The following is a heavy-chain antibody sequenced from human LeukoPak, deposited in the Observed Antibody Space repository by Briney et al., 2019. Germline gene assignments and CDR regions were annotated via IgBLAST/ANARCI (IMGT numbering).Heavy chain of an antibody. J-gene: IGHJ4*02. CDR2: INPNSGGT. Sequence: GASVKVSCKASGYTFTGYYMHWVRQAPGQGLEWMGWINPNSGGTNYVQKFQGRVTKTRDTSISTAYMELSRLRSDDTAVYYCARGRPSHYDFWSGYYEDFDYWGQGTLVTVSS. CDR1: GYTFTGYY. D-gene: IGHD3-3*01. CDR3: ARGRPSHYDFWSGYYEDFDY. V-gene: IGHV1-2*02.